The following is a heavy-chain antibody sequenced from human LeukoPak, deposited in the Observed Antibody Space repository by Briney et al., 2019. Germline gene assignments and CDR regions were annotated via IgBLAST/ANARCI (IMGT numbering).Heavy chain of an antibody. Sequence: SETLSLTCAVYGGSFSGYYWSWIRQPPGKGLEWIGEINHSGSTNYNPSLKSRVTISVDTSKNQFSLKLSSVTAADTAVYYCASYDFRSGYHGYWGQGTLVTVSS. CDR1: GGSFSGYY. D-gene: IGHD3-3*01. V-gene: IGHV4-34*01. CDR3: ASYDFRSGYHGY. CDR2: INHSGST. J-gene: IGHJ4*02.